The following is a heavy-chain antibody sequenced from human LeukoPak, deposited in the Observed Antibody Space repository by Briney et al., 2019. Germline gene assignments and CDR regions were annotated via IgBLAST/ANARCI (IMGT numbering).Heavy chain of an antibody. CDR2: IYNSGST. J-gene: IGHJ4*02. CDR3: ARHEAAAGTGY. D-gene: IGHD6-13*01. Sequence: SETLSLTCTVSGGSISSYYWSWIRQPPGKGLEWIGYIYNSGSTNYNPSLKSRVTISVDTSKNQFSLKLSSVTAADTAVYYCARHEAAAGTGYWGQGTLVTVSS. V-gene: IGHV4-59*08. CDR1: GGSISSYY.